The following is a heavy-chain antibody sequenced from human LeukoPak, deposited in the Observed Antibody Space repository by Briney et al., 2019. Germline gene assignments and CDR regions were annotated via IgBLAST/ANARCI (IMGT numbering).Heavy chain of an antibody. J-gene: IGHJ4*02. Sequence: SETLSLTRAVYGGSFSGYYWSWIRQPPGKGLEWIGEINHSGSTNYNPSLKSRVTISVDTSKNQFSLKLSSVTAADTAVYYCARELVSSSCYFDYWGQGTLVTVSS. D-gene: IGHD6-13*01. CDR3: ARELVSSSCYFDY. V-gene: IGHV4-34*01. CDR2: INHSGST. CDR1: GGSFSGYY.